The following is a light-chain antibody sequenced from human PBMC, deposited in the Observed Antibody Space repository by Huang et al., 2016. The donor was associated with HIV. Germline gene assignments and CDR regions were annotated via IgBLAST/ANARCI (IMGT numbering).Light chain of an antibody. Sequence: DIQMTQSPSSLSASVGDRVTITCQASQDISKYLSWYQQKPGKAPKLLIYDESNFEAGVPSRVSGSGAGTDFTLTISSLQPEDVATYSCQQYDSLPFTFGPGTKVDIK. CDR3: QQYDSLPFT. CDR2: DES. CDR1: QDISKY. V-gene: IGKV1-33*01. J-gene: IGKJ3*01.